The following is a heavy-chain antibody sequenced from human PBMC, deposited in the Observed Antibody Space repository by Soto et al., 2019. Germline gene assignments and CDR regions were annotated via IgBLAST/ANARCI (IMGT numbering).Heavy chain of an antibody. V-gene: IGHV1-46*01. J-gene: IGHJ4*02. CDR3: ARARIQLWLRDFDY. CDR2: INPSGGST. CDR1: GYTFTSYY. Sequence: GASVKVSCKASGYTFTSYYMHWVRQAPGQGLEWMGIINPSGGSTSYAQKFQGRVTMTTDTSTSTVYMELRSLRSDDTAVYYCARARIQLWLRDFDYWGQGTLVTVSS. D-gene: IGHD5-18*01.